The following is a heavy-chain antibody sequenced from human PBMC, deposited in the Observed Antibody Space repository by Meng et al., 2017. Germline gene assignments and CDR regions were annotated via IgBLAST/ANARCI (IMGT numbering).Heavy chain of an antibody. CDR3: ARGGIAAALPWFDP. CDR2: IIPIFGTA. CDR1: GGTFSSYA. V-gene: IGHV1-69*01. Sequence: QVQVVQSGAWVKKTGSSVQVSCKASGGTFSSYAISWVRQAPGQGLEWMGGIIPIFGTANYAQKFQGRVTITTDESTSTAYMELSSLRSEDTAVYYCARGGIAAALPWFDPWGQGTLVTVSS. J-gene: IGHJ5*02. D-gene: IGHD6-13*01.